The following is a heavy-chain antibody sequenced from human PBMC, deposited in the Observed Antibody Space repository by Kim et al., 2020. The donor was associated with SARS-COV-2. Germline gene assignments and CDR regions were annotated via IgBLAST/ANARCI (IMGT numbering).Heavy chain of an antibody. CDR2: IYHSGST. CDR3: ARVLGIFAVVTRGGWFDP. Sequence: SETLSLTCTVSGYSISSGYYWGWIRQPPGKGLEWIGSIYHSGSTYYNPSLKSRVTISVDTSKNQFSLKLSSVTAADTAVYYCARVLGIFAVVTRGGWFDPWGQGTLVTVSS. D-gene: IGHD2-21*02. CDR1: GYSISSGYY. J-gene: IGHJ5*02. V-gene: IGHV4-38-2*02.